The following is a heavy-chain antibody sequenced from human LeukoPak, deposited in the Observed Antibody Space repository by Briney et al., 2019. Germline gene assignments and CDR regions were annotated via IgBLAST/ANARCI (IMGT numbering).Heavy chain of an antibody. J-gene: IGHJ4*02. V-gene: IGHV4-59*08. D-gene: IGHD3-10*01. CDR1: GGSISTYY. Sequence: SETLSLTCTVSGGSISTYYWSWIRQSPGKGLEWIGYIYYSGSTYYNPSLKSRVIISIDTSKNQFSLKLSSVTAADTAVYYCARHTGSGSSYPLGYWGQGTLVTVPS. CDR3: ARHTGSGSSYPLGY. CDR2: IYYSGST.